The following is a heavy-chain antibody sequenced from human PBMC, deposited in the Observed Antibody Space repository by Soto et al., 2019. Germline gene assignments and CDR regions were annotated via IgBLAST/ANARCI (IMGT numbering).Heavy chain of an antibody. CDR1: GFTFSSSA. D-gene: IGHD1-7*01. V-gene: IGHV3-23*01. CDR2: ISANGQGI. CDR3: ARDRNYPRDQFHY. J-gene: IGHJ4*02. Sequence: GRSLRLSCVVSGFTFSSSALSWVRQAPGKGLEWVSAISANGQGIYYADSVWGRFTISRDNSKNTIFLHMDSLRAEDTAVYYCARDRNYPRDQFHYWGQGTLVTSPQ.